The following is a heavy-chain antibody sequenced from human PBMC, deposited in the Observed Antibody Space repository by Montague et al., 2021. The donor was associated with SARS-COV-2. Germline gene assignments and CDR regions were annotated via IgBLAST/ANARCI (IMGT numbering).Heavy chain of an antibody. CDR3: ARDRGVQYQLQMPFYFDY. CDR2: IYHSGST. CDR1: GGSFSGYY. Sequence: SETLSLTCGVYGGSFSGYYWSWIRQPPGKGLEWIGEIYHSGSTNYNPSLKSRVTISVDTSKNQFSLRLSSVTAADTAVYYCARDRGVQYQLQMPFYFDYWGQGTLVTVSS. V-gene: IGHV4-34*01. J-gene: IGHJ4*02. D-gene: IGHD2-2*01.